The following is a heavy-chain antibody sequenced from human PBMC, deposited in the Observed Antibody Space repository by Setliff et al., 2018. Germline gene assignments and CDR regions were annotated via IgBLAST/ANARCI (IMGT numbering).Heavy chain of an antibody. CDR2: IYYSGST. D-gene: IGHD2-21*02. J-gene: IGHJ4*02. CDR3: AREGGGNSGGFDY. CDR1: GGSISSSSYY. Sequence: SETLSLTCTVSGGSISSSSYYWGWIRQPPGKGLEWIGGIYYSGSTYYNPSLKSRVTISVDTSKNQFSLKLSSVTAADTAVDYCAREGGGNSGGFDYWGQGTLVTVSS. V-gene: IGHV4-39*07.